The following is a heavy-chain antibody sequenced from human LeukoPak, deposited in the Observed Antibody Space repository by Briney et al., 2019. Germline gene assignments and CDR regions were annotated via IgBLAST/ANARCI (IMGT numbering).Heavy chain of an antibody. J-gene: IGHJ4*02. D-gene: IGHD3-10*01. CDR3: AKGSYYYGSVTSKKTD. CDR1: GFTFSNYA. Sequence: GGSLILSCSVSGFTFSNYAMHWVRQAPGKGLEWVSLISGGSGNIYYVDSVKGRFTISRDNSKNTLYVQMTSLRAEDTAIYYCAKGSYYYGSVTSKKTDWGQGTLVTVSS. CDR2: ISGGSGNI. V-gene: IGHV3-23*01.